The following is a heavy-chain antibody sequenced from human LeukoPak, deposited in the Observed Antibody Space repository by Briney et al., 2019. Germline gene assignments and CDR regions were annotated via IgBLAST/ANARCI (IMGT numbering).Heavy chain of an antibody. J-gene: IGHJ4*02. Sequence: PSETLSLTCSVSGGSVGSYYWSWIRHSPGKGLEWIGYIHNSGRTNYNPSLKSRVTGFVDTSKNQVSLRLSSVTAADTAVYYCARHGTISSESYFDYWGQGALVTVSS. CDR1: GGSVGSYY. CDR2: IHNSGRT. D-gene: IGHD1-14*01. CDR3: ARHGTISSESYFDY. V-gene: IGHV4-59*08.